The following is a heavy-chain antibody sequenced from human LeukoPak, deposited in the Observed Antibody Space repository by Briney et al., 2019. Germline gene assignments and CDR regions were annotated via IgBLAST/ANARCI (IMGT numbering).Heavy chain of an antibody. Sequence: GGSLRLSCAASGFTFNTYELNWVRQAPGKGLEWVSYISGSGSIIYYADSVKGRFTVSRDNAKNSLYLQMNSLRAEDTAVYCCASRIGYYFDYWGQGTLVTVSS. J-gene: IGHJ4*02. CDR1: GFTFNTYE. CDR3: ASRIGYYFDY. CDR2: ISGSGSII. D-gene: IGHD1-26*01. V-gene: IGHV3-48*03.